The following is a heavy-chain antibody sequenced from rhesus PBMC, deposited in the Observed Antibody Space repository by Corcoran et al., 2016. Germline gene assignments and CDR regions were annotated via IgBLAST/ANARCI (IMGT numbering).Heavy chain of an antibody. CDR2: IDGSGGRT. J-gene: IGHJ5-1*01. Sequence: QVQLQESGPGLVKPSETLPLTCAVSGASISSNYWSWIRPAPGKGLEWSGRIDGSGGRTDYNPSLKSRVTISIDPSKNQFSLKRSSVTAAGTAVYYCARADYGSSRYNRFDVWGPGVLVTVSS. V-gene: IGHV4S2*01. D-gene: IGHD4-29*01. CDR3: ARADYGSSRYNRFDV. CDR1: GASISSNY.